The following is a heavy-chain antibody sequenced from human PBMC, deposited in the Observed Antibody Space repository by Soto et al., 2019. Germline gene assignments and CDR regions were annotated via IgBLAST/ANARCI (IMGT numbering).Heavy chain of an antibody. CDR3: AKVIDPQDYGDYVFDY. CDR1: GFTFSSYA. Sequence: EVQLLESGGGLVQPGGSLRLSCAASGFTFSSYAMSWVRQAPGKGLEWVSAISGSGGSTYYADSVKGRFTISRDNSKNTLYLQMNSLRAEDTAVYYCAKVIDPQDYGDYVFDYWGQGTLVTVSS. D-gene: IGHD4-17*01. CDR2: ISGSGGST. J-gene: IGHJ4*02. V-gene: IGHV3-23*01.